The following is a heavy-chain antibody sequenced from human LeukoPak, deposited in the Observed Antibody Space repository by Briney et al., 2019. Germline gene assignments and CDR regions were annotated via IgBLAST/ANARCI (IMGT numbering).Heavy chain of an antibody. D-gene: IGHD6-19*01. V-gene: IGHV1-46*01. CDR2: INTSGATT. J-gene: IGHJ6*02. CDR1: GYTFSRHY. CDR3: ARGLESSGWYGMDV. Sequence: GASVKVSCKTSGYTFSRHYIHWVRQAPGQGLEWLGIINTSGATTRYGQNFKGRVTATRDTSTSTVYMEMSSLNSEDTAVYYCARGLESSGWYGMDVWAKGPQSSSP.